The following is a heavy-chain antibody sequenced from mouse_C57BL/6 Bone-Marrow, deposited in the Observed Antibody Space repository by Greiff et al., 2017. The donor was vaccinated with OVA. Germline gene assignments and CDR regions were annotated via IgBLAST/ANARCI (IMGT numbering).Heavy chain of an antibody. V-gene: IGHV5-9-1*02. CDR2: ISSGGDYI. CDR1: GFTFSSYA. CDR3: TRGTGTRFAY. Sequence: DVMLVESGEGLVKPGGSLKLSCAASGFTFSSYAMSWVRQTPEKRLEWVAYISSGGDYIYYADTVKGRFTISRDNARNTLYLQMSSLKSEDTAMYYCTRGTGTRFAYWGQGTLVTVSA. J-gene: IGHJ3*01. D-gene: IGHD4-1*01.